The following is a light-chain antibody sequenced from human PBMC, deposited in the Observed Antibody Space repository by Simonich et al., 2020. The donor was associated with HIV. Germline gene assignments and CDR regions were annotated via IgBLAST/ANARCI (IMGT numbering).Light chain of an antibody. CDR3: QSYDSSNHVI. CDR2: EDN. Sequence: NFMLTQPHSVSESPGKTVTISCSRSSGSIASNYVQWYQQRPGSAPTTVIYEDNQRPSGVPDRFSGSIDSSSNSAPLTISGPKTEDEADYYCQSYDSSNHVIFGGGTKLTVL. V-gene: IGLV6-57*03. J-gene: IGLJ2*01. CDR1: SGSIASNY.